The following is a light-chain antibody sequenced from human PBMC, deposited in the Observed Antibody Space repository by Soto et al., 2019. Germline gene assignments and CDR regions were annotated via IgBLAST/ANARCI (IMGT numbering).Light chain of an antibody. CDR1: QSVRNNY. V-gene: IGKV3-20*01. CDR3: QQYGSFPYA. CDR2: GAS. J-gene: IGKJ2*01. Sequence: EIVLTQSPGTLSLSPGARATLSCRASQSVRNNYVAWYQQKGGQAPRLLIYGASNRATGTPDRFSGSGSGIEFSLTISRLEPEDFAVYSCQQYGSFPYAFGQGTKLEIK.